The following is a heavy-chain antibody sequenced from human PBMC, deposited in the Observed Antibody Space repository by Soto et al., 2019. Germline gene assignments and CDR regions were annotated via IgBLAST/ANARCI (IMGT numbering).Heavy chain of an antibody. Sequence: GASVKVSCKASGYTFTSYGISWVRQAPGQGLEWMGWISAYNGNTNYAQKFQGRVTITADESTSTAYMELSSLRSEDTAVYYCASRYNWNDVGSLKYWGQGTLVTVSS. J-gene: IGHJ4*02. V-gene: IGHV1-18*01. CDR2: ISAYNGNT. CDR1: GYTFTSYG. D-gene: IGHD1-1*01. CDR3: ASRYNWNDVGSLKY.